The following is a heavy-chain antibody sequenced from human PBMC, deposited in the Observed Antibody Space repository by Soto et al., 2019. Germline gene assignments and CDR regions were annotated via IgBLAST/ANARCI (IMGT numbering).Heavy chain of an antibody. J-gene: IGHJ4*02. CDR3: ARDGGYGSGSFDY. CDR1: GGSISSCGYY. CDR2: IYYSGST. V-gene: IGHV4-31*03. Sequence: SETLSLTCTVSGGSISSCGYYWSWIRQHPGKGLEWIGYIYYSGSTYYNPSLKSRVTISVDTSKNQFSLKLSSVTAADTAVYYCARDGGYGSGSFDYWGQGTLVTVSS. D-gene: IGHD3-10*01.